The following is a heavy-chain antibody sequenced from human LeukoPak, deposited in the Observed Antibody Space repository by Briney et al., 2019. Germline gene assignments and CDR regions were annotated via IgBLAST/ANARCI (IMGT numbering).Heavy chain of an antibody. V-gene: IGHV4-34*01. CDR1: GGSFSGYY. J-gene: IGHJ4*02. Sequence: PSETLSLTCAVYGGSFSGYYWSWIRQPPGKGLEWIGEINHSGSTNYNPSLKSRVTISVDTSNNQFSLKLSSVTAADTAVYYCARVSYDSSGYFPAYFDYWGQGTLVTVSS. CDR2: INHSGST. D-gene: IGHD3-22*01. CDR3: ARVSYDSSGYFPAYFDY.